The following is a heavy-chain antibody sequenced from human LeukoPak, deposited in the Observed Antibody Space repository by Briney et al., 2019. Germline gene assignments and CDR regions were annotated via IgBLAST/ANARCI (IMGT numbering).Heavy chain of an antibody. CDR1: TFTVSTNF. V-gene: IGHV3-66*01. CDR3: ARGPPFDP. J-gene: IGHJ5*02. CDR2: IYSGGVT. Sequence: PGGSLRLSCVASTFTVSTNFMSWVRQAPGKGLEWVSIIYSGGVTNYADSVKGRLTISRDNSKNTLYLQMNSLRVEDTAIYYCARGPPFDPWGQGTLVTVSS.